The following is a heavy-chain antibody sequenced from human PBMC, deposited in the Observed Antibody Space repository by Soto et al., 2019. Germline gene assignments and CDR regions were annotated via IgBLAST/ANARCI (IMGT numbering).Heavy chain of an antibody. CDR1: GDSGASNRSS. CDR2: TYYRSKWYN. J-gene: IGHJ3*02. D-gene: IGHD6-13*01. CDR3: ARKYSTSWADALDI. Sequence: PSXTRSLPCCMTGDSGASNRSSWNWIRQSPSRGLEWLGRTYYRSKWYNDYAVSVKSRMTITPDTSKNQFSLQLNSVTPEDTAVYYCARKYSTSWADALDIWGQRTKVTVPS. V-gene: IGHV6-1*01.